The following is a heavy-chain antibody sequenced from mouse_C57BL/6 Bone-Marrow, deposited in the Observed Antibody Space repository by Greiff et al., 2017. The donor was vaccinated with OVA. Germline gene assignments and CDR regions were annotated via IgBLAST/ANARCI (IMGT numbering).Heavy chain of an antibody. D-gene: IGHD1-1*01. V-gene: IGHV1-75*01. Sequence: VQLQQSGPELVKPGASVKISCKASGYTFTDYYINWVKQRPGQGLEWIGWIFPGSGSTYYNEKFKGKATLTVDKSSSTAYMLLSSLTSEDSAVYFCASVDYGSSYEGYFDVWGTGTTVTVSS. CDR1: GYTFTDYY. CDR2: IFPGSGST. J-gene: IGHJ1*03. CDR3: ASVDYGSSYEGYFDV.